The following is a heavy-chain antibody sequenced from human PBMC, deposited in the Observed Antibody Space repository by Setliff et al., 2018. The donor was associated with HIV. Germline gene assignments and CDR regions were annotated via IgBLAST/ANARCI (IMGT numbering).Heavy chain of an antibody. Sequence: SETLSLTCTVSGGSISSGSYYWSWIRQPAGKGLEWIGHIYTSGSTNYNPSLKSRVTISVDTSKNHFSLKLSSVTAADTAVYYCARSERYYDILTGRVFDGFDIWGQGTMVTVSS. V-gene: IGHV4-61*09. CDR1: GGSISSGSYY. D-gene: IGHD3-9*01. CDR3: ARSERYYDILTGRVFDGFDI. J-gene: IGHJ3*02. CDR2: IYTSGST.